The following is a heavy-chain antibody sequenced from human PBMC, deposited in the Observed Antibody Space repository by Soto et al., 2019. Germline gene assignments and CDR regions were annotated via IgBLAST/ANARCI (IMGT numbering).Heavy chain of an antibody. D-gene: IGHD6-6*01. CDR3: ARDLYSSSSLFY. J-gene: IGHJ4*02. CDR1: GFTFSTYG. V-gene: IGHV3-33*01. CDR2: IWYDGSNK. Sequence: QVQLVESGGGVVQPGGSLRLSCAASGFTFSTYGMHWVRQAPGKGLEWVALIWYDGSNKHYGDSVKDRFTISRDNAKNTLYLQMTSLGVEDTAVYYCARDLYSSSSLFYWCQGILVTVSS.